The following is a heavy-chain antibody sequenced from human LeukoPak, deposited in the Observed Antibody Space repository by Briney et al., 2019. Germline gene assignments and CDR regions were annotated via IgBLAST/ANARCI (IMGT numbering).Heavy chain of an antibody. CDR1: GFTFSSYA. J-gene: IGHJ4*02. D-gene: IGHD3-3*01. CDR2: ISGSGGST. V-gene: IGHV3-23*01. CDR3: AKGLYYDFWSGSGNPIPYFDY. Sequence: SGGSLRLSCAASGFTFSSYAMSWVRQAPGKGLEWVSAISGSGGSTYYADSVKGRFTISRDNSKNTLYLQMNSLRAEDTAVYYCAKGLYYDFWSGSGNPIPYFDYWGQGTLVTVSS.